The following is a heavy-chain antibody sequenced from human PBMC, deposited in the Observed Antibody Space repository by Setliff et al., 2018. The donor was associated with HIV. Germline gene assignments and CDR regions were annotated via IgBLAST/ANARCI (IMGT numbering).Heavy chain of an antibody. D-gene: IGHD3-9*01. CDR1: GGSISSGGYY. CDR2: IYYSGST. V-gene: IGHV4-31*03. J-gene: IGHJ2*01. Sequence: SETLSLTCTVSGGSISSGGYYWSWIRQHPGKGLEWIGYIYYSGSTYYNPSLKSRVTISVDTSKNQFSLKLSSVTAADTAVYYCARQRHDILTGSTGWYLDLWGRGTLVTVSS. CDR3: ARQRHDILTGSTGWYLDL.